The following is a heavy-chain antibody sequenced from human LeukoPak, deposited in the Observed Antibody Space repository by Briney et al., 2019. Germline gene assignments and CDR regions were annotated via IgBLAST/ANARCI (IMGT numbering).Heavy chain of an antibody. CDR1: GFTFSSYS. Sequence: GGSLRLSCAASGFTFSSYSMNWVRQAPGKALEWVSSISSSSSYIYYTDSVKGRFTISRDNAKNSLYLQMNSLRAEDTAVYYCARVMGYYFDYWGQGTLVTVSS. V-gene: IGHV3-21*01. CDR3: ARVMGYYFDY. D-gene: IGHD3-10*01. CDR2: ISSSSSYI. J-gene: IGHJ4*02.